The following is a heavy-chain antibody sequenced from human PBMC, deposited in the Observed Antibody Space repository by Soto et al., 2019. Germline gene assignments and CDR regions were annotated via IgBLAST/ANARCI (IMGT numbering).Heavy chain of an antibody. J-gene: IGHJ4*02. D-gene: IGHD6-13*01. V-gene: IGHV4-4*07. CDR3: ARGSSRWDY. CDR2: IYSGGMN. Sequence: SETLSLTCTVSGGSISSFYWSWIRQPAGKGLEWIGRIYSGGMNNYNPSLKSRVTMSVDTSKNQFSLRLSSVTAADTAMYYCARGSSRWDYWGEGPMLTFS. CDR1: GGSISSFY.